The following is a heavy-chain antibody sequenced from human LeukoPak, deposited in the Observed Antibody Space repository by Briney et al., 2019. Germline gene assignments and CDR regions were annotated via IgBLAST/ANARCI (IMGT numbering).Heavy chain of an antibody. D-gene: IGHD4-17*01. J-gene: IGHJ4*02. CDR2: TSYDGSNK. V-gene: IGHV3-30*18. CDR1: GFTFSSAG. CDR3: TKDPFFPPYTVSPNYLDY. Sequence: GGSLRPSWPASGFTFSSAGMHWVRQAPGKGLEWVAVTSYDGSNKYYADSVKGRFTISRDNSKNTLYLQMNRLRAEDTAVYYCTKDPFFPPYTVSPNYLDYWGQGTLVTVSS.